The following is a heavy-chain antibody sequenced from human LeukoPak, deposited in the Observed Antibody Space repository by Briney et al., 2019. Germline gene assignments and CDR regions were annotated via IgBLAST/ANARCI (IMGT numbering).Heavy chain of an antibody. CDR3: ARGGEYSGSPFDP. Sequence: GGSLRLSCVASGFTFNNHWMHWVRQAPGEGLVWVSRIDSDGSTTIYADSVEGRFTISRDNAENTLYLQMSSLRAEDTAVYYCARGGEYSGSPFDPWGQGTLVTVSS. D-gene: IGHD1-26*01. J-gene: IGHJ5*02. CDR2: IDSDGSTT. V-gene: IGHV3-74*01. CDR1: GFTFNNHW.